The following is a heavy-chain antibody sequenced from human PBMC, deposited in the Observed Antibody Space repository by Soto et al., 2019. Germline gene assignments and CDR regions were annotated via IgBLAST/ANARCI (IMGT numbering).Heavy chain of an antibody. V-gene: IGHV4-31*03. CDR1: GGSISSGCYY. J-gene: IGHJ3*02. CDR2: IYYSGST. CDR3: AREGDSSSWYFFGDLDI. Sequence: SETLSLTCTVSGGSISSGCYYLSWIRQHPGKGLELIGYIYYSGSTYYNPSLKSRVTISVATSKNPFSLKLSSVNAADTAVYYCAREGDSSSWYFFGDLDIWGQGTMVTGSS. D-gene: IGHD6-13*01.